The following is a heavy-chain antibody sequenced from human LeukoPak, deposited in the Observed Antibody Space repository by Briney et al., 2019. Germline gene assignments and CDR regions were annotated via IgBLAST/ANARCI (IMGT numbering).Heavy chain of an antibody. CDR2: INHSGST. J-gene: IGHJ4*02. Sequence: SETLSLTCAVYGGSFSGYYWSWIRQPPGKGLEWIGEINHSGSTNYNPSLKSRVTISVDTSKNQFSLKLGSVTAADTAVYHCAIRGYSYGYLSYWGQGTLVTVSS. CDR1: GGSFSGYY. D-gene: IGHD5-18*01. CDR3: AIRGYSYGYLSY. V-gene: IGHV4-34*01.